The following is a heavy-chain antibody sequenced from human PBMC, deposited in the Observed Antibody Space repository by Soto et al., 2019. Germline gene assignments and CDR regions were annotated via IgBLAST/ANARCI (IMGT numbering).Heavy chain of an antibody. V-gene: IGHV4-59*01. CDR3: XXXXXXGEVSPYFDH. CDR2: ISYSGTT. CDR1: RGSITNYF. J-gene: IGHJ4*02. D-gene: IGHD3-16*01. Sequence: QVQLQEWGPGLVKPSETLSLTCTVSRGSITNYFWTWIRQSPGRGLEWIGYISYSGTTNYNAYLKSRVTISVDTSANQXXXXXXXXXXXXXXXXXXXXXXXXGEVSPYFDHWGQGARVTVSS.